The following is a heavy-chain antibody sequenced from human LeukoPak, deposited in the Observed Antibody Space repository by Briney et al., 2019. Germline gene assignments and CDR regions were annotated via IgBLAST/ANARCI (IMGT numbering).Heavy chain of an antibody. CDR3: ARDPHYFDY. CDR1: GGSISSSSYY. CDR2: IYYSGST. Sequence: PWETLSLTCTVSGGSISSSSYYWGWIRQPPGKGLEWIGSIYYSGSTYYNPSLKSRVTISVDTSKNQFSLKLSSVTAADTAVYYCARDPHYFDYWGQGTLVTVSS. J-gene: IGHJ4*02. V-gene: IGHV4-39*07.